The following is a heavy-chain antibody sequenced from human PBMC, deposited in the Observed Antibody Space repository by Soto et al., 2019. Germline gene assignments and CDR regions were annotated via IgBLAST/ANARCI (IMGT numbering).Heavy chain of an antibody. CDR1: GFTFSSYG. D-gene: IGHD2-2*01. J-gene: IGHJ4*02. CDR2: ISYDGSNK. Sequence: PGGSLRLSCAASGFTFSSYGMHWVRQAPGKGLEWVAVISYDGSNKYYADSVKGRFTISRDNSKNTLYLQMNSLRAEDTAVYYCAKDPFRPDCSSTSCYSWCDYWGQGTQVTVSS. CDR3: AKDPFRPDCSSTSCYSWCDY. V-gene: IGHV3-30*18.